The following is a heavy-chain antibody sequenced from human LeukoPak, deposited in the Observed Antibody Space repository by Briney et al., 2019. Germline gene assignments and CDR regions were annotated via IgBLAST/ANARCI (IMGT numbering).Heavy chain of an antibody. D-gene: IGHD3-16*01. CDR3: AKGHAFQGLEDYYYYMDV. J-gene: IGHJ6*03. Sequence: GGSLRLSCAASGFTFSSYAMSWVRQAPGKGLEWVSAISGSGGSTYYADSVKGRFTISRDNSKNTLYLQMNSLRAEDTAVYYCAKGHAFQGLEDYYYYMDVWRKGTTVTVSS. V-gene: IGHV3-23*01. CDR2: ISGSGGST. CDR1: GFTFSSYA.